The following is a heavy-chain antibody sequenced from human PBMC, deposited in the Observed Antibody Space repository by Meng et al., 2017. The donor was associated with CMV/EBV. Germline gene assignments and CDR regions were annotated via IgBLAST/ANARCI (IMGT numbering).Heavy chain of an antibody. CDR1: GYTFTGYY. Sequence: SCRASGYTFTGYYMHWVRQAPGQGLEWMGWINPSSGGTNYAQKFQGRVTMTRDTSISTAYMELSRLRSDDTAVYYCARQRYKNWFDPWGQGTLVTVSS. V-gene: IGHV1-2*02. D-gene: IGHD1-1*01. J-gene: IGHJ5*02. CDR3: ARQRYKNWFDP. CDR2: INPSSGGT.